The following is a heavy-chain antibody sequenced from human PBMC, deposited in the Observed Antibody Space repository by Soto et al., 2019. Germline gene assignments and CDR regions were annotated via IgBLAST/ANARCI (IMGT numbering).Heavy chain of an antibody. CDR2: INHSGST. D-gene: IGHD2-15*01. V-gene: IGHV4-34*01. J-gene: IGHJ6*03. Sequence: SETLSLTCAVYGGSFSGYYWSWIRQPPGKGLEWIGEINHSGSTNYNPSLKSRVTISVDTSKNQFSLKLSSVTAADTAVYYCARVVVVAATPLYYYYYMDVWGKGTTVTVSS. CDR3: ARVVVVAATPLYYYYYMDV. CDR1: GGSFSGYY.